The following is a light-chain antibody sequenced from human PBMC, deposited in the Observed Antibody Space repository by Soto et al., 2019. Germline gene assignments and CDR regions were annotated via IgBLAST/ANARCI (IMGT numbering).Light chain of an antibody. Sequence: QSVLTQPPSMSGAPGQGVTISCTGSSSNIGAGYDVHWYQQVPGTAPKLLIYGNTNRPSGVPDRFSASKSGTSASLAISGLQAEDEAVYYCQSYESSLSGWIFGGGTKVTVL. CDR3: QSYESSLSGWI. CDR2: GNT. V-gene: IGLV1-40*01. CDR1: SSNIGAGYD. J-gene: IGLJ2*01.